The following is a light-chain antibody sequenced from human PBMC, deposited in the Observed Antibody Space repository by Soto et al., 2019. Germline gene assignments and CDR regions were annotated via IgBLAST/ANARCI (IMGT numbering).Light chain of an antibody. V-gene: IGKV1-27*01. Sequence: DVQMTQSPSSLSASVGDRVTITCRASQGISKYLAWYQQKPGKVPRLLIYVASTLQSGVPSRFSGSGSGTDFILTISSLQPEGVATYYCQKYDSAPWTFGHGTKVEIK. CDR1: QGISKY. CDR2: VAS. J-gene: IGKJ1*01. CDR3: QKYDSAPWT.